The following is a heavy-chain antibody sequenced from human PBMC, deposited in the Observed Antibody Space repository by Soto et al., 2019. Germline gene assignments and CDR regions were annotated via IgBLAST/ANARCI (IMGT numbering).Heavy chain of an antibody. D-gene: IGHD6-19*01. Sequence: GGSLRLSCAASGFSFSSYAMSWVRQAPGKGLEWVSAISGSGGFTYYADSVKGRFTISRDTSKKTLYLQMNSLRADDTAVYYCAKPLVVAGAFDFWGQGTLVTVSS. CDR1: GFSFSSYA. CDR2: ISGSGGFT. J-gene: IGHJ4*02. CDR3: AKPLVVAGAFDF. V-gene: IGHV3-23*01.